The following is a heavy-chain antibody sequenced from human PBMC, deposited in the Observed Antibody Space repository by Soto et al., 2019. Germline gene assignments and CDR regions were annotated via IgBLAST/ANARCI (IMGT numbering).Heavy chain of an antibody. J-gene: IGHJ6*02. CDR2: IYPGDSDT. CDR3: AASILYYGMDV. CDR1: GYTFTNYW. Sequence: GESLKISCNGFGYTFTNYWIGWVRQMPGKGPEWMGIIYPGDSDTKYNPSFQGQVTISADKSITTTYLQWSSLKASDTAIYYCAASILYYGMDVWGQGTKVTVSS. V-gene: IGHV5-51*01.